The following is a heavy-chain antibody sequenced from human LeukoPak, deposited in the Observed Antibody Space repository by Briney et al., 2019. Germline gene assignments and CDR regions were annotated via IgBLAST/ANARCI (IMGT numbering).Heavy chain of an antibody. CDR1: GSTFSSYG. CDR3: AKSSSSYGDYESY. V-gene: IGHV3-33*06. Sequence: PGRSLRLSCAASGSTFSSYGMHWVRQAPGKGLEWVAVIWYDGSNKYYADSVKGRFTISRDNSKNTLYLQMNSLRAEDTAVYYCAKSSSSYGDYESYWGQGTLVTVSS. D-gene: IGHD4-17*01. CDR2: IWYDGSNK. J-gene: IGHJ4*02.